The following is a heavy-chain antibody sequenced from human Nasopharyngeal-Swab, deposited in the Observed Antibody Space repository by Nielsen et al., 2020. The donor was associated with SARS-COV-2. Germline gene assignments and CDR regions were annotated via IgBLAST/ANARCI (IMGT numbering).Heavy chain of an antibody. V-gene: IGHV3-11*01. CDR3: ARARGYSGYGFDY. D-gene: IGHD5-12*01. CDR2: IGSSGSTI. Sequence: GESLKISCAASGFTFSDYYMSWIRQAPGKGLEWVSYIGSSGSTIYYADSVKGRFTISRDNAKNSLYLQMNSLRAEDTAVYYCARARGYSGYGFDYWGQGTLVTVSS. CDR1: GFTFSDYY. J-gene: IGHJ4*02.